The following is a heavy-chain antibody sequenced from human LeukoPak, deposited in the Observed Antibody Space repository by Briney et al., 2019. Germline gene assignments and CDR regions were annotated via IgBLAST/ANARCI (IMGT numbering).Heavy chain of an antibody. J-gene: IGHJ5*02. CDR2: IYHSGST. D-gene: IGHD3-10*01. V-gene: IGHV4-4*02. CDR1: SDSISSTYW. CDR3: ATEPLRGEWLDP. Sequence: NPSETLSLTCAVSSDSISSTYWWTWVRQPPGKGLEWIGEIYHSGSTNYNPSLKSRLTISVDKSKNQFSLKVTSVTAADTAVYYCATEPLRGEWLDPWGQGTLVTVSS.